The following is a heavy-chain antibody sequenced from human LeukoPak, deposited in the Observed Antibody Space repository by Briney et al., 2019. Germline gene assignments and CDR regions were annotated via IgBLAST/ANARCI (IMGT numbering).Heavy chain of an antibody. CDR3: ARGEDYGGYRRPDY. D-gene: IGHD4-17*01. CDR2: ISSSSGYI. Sequence: GGSLRLSCAASGFTFSSYSMNWVRQAPGKGLEWVSSISSSSGYIYYADSVKGRFTISRDNAKNSLYLQMNSLRAEDTAVYYCARGEDYGGYRRPDYWGQGTLVTVSS. CDR1: GFTFSSYS. J-gene: IGHJ4*02. V-gene: IGHV3-21*01.